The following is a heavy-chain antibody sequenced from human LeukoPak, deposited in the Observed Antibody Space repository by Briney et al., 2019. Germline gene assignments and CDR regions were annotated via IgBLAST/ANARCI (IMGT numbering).Heavy chain of an antibody. Sequence: GGSLRLSCSASGFTFTTYGMNWVRQAPGKGLEWVSSISSSSSYIYYADSVKGRFTISRDNAKNSLYLQMNSLRAEDTAVYYCARSYSSSCLLDYWGQGTLVTVSS. D-gene: IGHD6-6*01. CDR3: ARSYSSSCLLDY. J-gene: IGHJ4*02. CDR2: ISSSSSYI. CDR1: GFTFTTYG. V-gene: IGHV3-21*01.